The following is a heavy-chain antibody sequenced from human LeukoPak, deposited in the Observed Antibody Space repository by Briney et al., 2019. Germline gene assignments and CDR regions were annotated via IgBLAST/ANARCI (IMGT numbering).Heavy chain of an antibody. V-gene: IGHV4-39*01. CDR1: GGSISSSSYY. Sequence: SETLSLTCTVSGGSISSSSYYWGWIRQPPGKGLEWIGSIYCSGSTYYNPSLKSRVTISVDTSKNQFSLKLSSVTAADTAVYYCARQGDGDYGWDYYGMDVWGQGTTVTVSS. J-gene: IGHJ6*02. D-gene: IGHD4-17*01. CDR2: IYCSGST. CDR3: ARQGDGDYGWDYYGMDV.